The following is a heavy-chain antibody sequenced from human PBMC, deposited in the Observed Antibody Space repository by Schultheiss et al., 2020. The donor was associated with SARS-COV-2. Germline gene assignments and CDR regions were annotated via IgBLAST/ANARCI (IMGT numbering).Heavy chain of an antibody. J-gene: IGHJ6*02. V-gene: IGHV3-23*01. CDR3: AKGTVTFGGVIGSMDV. CDR1: GFTVSSNY. D-gene: IGHD3-16*02. Sequence: GGSLRLSCAASGFTVSSNYMSWVRQAPGKGLEWVSAISGSGGSTYYADSVKGRFTISRDNSKNTLYLQMNSLRAEDTAVYYCAKGTVTFGGVIGSMDVWGQGTTVTVSS. CDR2: ISGSGGST.